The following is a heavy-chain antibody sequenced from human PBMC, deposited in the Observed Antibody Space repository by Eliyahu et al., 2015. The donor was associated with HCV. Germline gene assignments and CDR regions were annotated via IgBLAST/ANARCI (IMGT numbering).Heavy chain of an antibody. CDR3: ARDRGDSSGDY. Sequence: QVQLVESGGGVVQPGRSLXLSCAASGFTFSSYGMHWVXPAPGKGLEWVAVIWYDGSNKYYADSVKGRFTISRDNSKNTLYLQMNSLRAEDTAVYYCARDRGDSSGDYWGQGTLVTVSS. CDR1: GFTFSSYG. J-gene: IGHJ4*02. CDR2: IWYDGSNK. V-gene: IGHV3-33*08. D-gene: IGHD3-22*01.